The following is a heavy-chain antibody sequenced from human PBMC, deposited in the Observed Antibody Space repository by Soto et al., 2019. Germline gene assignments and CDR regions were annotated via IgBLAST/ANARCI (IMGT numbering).Heavy chain of an antibody. J-gene: IGHJ4*02. Sequence: QVQLVQSGAEVKKPGASVKVSCKASGYTFTSYDINWVQQATGQGLEWMGWMNPNSGNTGYAQKFQGRVTMTRNTSISTAYMELSSLRSEDTAVYYCARGIYDYGGNPFDCWGQGTLVTVSS. CDR3: ARGIYDYGGNPFDC. CDR1: GYTFTSYD. CDR2: MNPNSGNT. V-gene: IGHV1-8*01. D-gene: IGHD4-17*01.